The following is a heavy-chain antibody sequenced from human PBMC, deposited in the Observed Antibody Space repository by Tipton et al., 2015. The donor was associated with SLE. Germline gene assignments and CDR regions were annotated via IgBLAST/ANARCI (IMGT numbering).Heavy chain of an antibody. CDR3: ARVFSNWNDRERDY. D-gene: IGHD1-20*01. CDR1: GYSISSGYY. Sequence: LSLTCAVSGYSISSGYYWGWIRQPPGKGLEWIGSIYHSGSTYYNPSLKSRVTISVDTSKNQFSLKLSSVTAADTAVYYCARVFSNWNDRERDYWGQGTLVTVSS. V-gene: IGHV4-38-2*01. CDR2: IYHSGST. J-gene: IGHJ4*02.